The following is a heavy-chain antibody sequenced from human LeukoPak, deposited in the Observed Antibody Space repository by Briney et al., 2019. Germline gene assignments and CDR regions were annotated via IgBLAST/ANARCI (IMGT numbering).Heavy chain of an antibody. CDR1: GYSISSGYY. Sequence: PSDTLSLTCAVSGYSISSGYYWGWIRQPPGKGLEWIGSIYHSGSTYYNPSLKSRVTISVDPSKNQFSLKLSSVTAADTAVYYCATGTTNYYYYMYVWGKGTTVTVSS. J-gene: IGHJ6*03. CDR3: ATGTTNYYYYMYV. D-gene: IGHD1-7*01. V-gene: IGHV4-38-2*01. CDR2: IYHSGST.